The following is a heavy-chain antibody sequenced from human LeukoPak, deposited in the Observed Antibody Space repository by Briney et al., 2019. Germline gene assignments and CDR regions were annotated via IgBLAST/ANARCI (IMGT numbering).Heavy chain of an antibody. CDR2: IIPIFGTA. CDR1: GYTFTSYD. D-gene: IGHD3-22*01. V-gene: IGHV1-69*05. Sequence: SVKVSCKASGYTFTSYDINWVRQAPGQGLEWMGRIIPIFGTANYAQKFQGRVTITTDESTSTAYMELSSLRSEDTAVYYCARGALYDDSSAYWGQRTLVTVSS. CDR3: ARGALYDDSSAY. J-gene: IGHJ4*02.